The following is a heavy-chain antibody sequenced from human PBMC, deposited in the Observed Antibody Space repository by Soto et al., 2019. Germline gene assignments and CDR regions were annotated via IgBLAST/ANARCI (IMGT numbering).Heavy chain of an antibody. Sequence: VQLLESGGALVQPGGSLRLSCAASGFTFSSYAMNWVRQAPGKGLEWVSGISGSGGTTYNADSVKGRFTISRDNSKNTLYLQMNSLRAEDTAIYYCAKGGKYSNSWSDYWGQGTLVTVSS. CDR2: ISGSGGTT. V-gene: IGHV3-23*01. D-gene: IGHD6-13*01. CDR3: AKGGKYSNSWSDY. J-gene: IGHJ4*02. CDR1: GFTFSSYA.